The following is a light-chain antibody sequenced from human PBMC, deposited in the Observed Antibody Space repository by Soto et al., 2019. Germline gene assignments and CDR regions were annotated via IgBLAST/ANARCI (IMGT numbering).Light chain of an antibody. CDR3: CSYAGSRV. Sequence: QSDLTQPASVSGSPGQSITISCTGTSSDVGSYNLVSWYQQHPGKAPKLMIYEGSKRPSGVSNRFSGSKSGNMASLTISGLQAEDEADYYCCSYAGSRVFGGGTKLTVL. CDR1: SSDVGSYNL. V-gene: IGLV2-23*01. J-gene: IGLJ3*02. CDR2: EGS.